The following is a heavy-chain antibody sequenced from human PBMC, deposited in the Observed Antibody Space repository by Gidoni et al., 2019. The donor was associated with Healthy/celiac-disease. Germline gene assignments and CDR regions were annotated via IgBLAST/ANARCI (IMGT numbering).Heavy chain of an antibody. CDR2: IYYSGST. Sequence: QVQLQESGPGLVKPSQTLSLTCTVSVGSISSGCYYWSWIRQHPGKGLEWIGYIYYSGSTYYNPSLKSRVTISVDTSKNQFSLKLSSVTAADTAVYYCARADYDILTGYRGPFDYWGQGTLVTVSS. CDR3: ARADYDILTGYRGPFDY. CDR1: VGSISSGCYY. V-gene: IGHV4-31*03. D-gene: IGHD3-9*01. J-gene: IGHJ4*02.